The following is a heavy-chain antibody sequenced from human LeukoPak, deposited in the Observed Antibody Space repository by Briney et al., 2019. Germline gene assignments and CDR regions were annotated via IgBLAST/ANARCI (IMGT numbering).Heavy chain of an antibody. CDR2: IIPILGIG. CDR3: ASGPGDLLLGGYNWFDP. J-gene: IGHJ5*02. V-gene: IGHV1-69*02. Sequence: SVKLSCKASGGTFTSYTISWVRQAPGQRLEWMGRIIPILGIGNYAQNFQGRVTITADKSTSTAYMELSSLRSEDTAVYYCASGPGDLLLGGYNWFDPWGQGTLVTVSS. D-gene: IGHD2-15*01. CDR1: GGTFTSYT.